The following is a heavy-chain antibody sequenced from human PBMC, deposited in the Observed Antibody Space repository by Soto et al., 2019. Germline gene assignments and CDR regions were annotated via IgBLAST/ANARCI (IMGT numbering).Heavy chain of an antibody. D-gene: IGHD2-2*01. CDR2: ISTYNDDT. Sequence: QVQLVQSGDEVKKPGASVKVSCKASGYTFTNYGISWVRQAPGQGLEWMGWISTYNDDTNYAQKVQGRVTMTTDTSTSTAYMELRNMRSDDTAVYDCARDPVGVKAPAARTWFDPWGQGALVTVCS. J-gene: IGHJ5*02. CDR1: GYTFTNYG. V-gene: IGHV1-18*01. CDR3: ARDPVGVKAPAARTWFDP.